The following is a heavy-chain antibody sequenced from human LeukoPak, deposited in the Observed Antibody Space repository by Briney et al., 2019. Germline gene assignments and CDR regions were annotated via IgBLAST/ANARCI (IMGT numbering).Heavy chain of an antibody. CDR1: GFTFSSYG. Sequence: GSLRLSCAASGFTFSSYGMHWVRQAPGNGLEWVAFIRYDGSNKYYADSVKGRFTISRDNSKNTLYLQMNSLRAEDTAVYYCAKERGYGDLSEYFQHWGQGTLVTVSS. J-gene: IGHJ1*01. V-gene: IGHV3-30*02. CDR3: AKERGYGDLSEYFQH. D-gene: IGHD4-17*01. CDR2: IRYDGSNK.